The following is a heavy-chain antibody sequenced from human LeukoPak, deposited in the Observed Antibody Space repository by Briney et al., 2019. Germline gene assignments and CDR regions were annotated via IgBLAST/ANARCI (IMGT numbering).Heavy chain of an antibody. J-gene: IGHJ4*02. D-gene: IGHD3/OR15-3a*01. V-gene: IGHV3-30*02. CDR1: GFTFTNFG. CDR2: INYLGSTR. CDR3: AKDRDWAFDY. Sequence: GGSLRVTCAASGFTFTNFGMQWVRQAPAMGLEWVAFINYLGSTRFYADSVKGRFTVSRDDSMSTLYLQMNSLRPEDMAVYYCAKDRDWAFDYWGQGTLVTVSS.